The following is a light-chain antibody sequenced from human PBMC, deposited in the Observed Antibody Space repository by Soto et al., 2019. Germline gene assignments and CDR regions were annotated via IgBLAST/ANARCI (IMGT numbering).Light chain of an antibody. J-gene: IGLJ2*01. V-gene: IGLV1-40*01. CDR2: GNS. CDR1: SSHIGAGYD. CDR3: QSYDSSLNYVV. Sequence: QSVLTQPPSVSGAPGQRVTLSCTGSSSHIGAGYDVHWYQQLPGTVPKLLIYGNSNRPSGVPDRFSGSKSGTSASLAITGLQAEDEADYYCQSYDSSLNYVVFGGGTKLTVL.